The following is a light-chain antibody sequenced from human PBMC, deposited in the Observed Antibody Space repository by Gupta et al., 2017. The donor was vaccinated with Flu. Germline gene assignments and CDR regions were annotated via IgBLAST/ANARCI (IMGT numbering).Light chain of an antibody. V-gene: IGKV3-20*01. CDR3: QQFDNSPT. CDR2: VAS. CDR1: QSVNSNY. Sequence: EMGLTQSPVSRPLSPGERATLSCRASQSVNSNYLLWYQQKTGQAPRLLIHVASSRATGIPDRFSGSGSGTDFTLTISRLEPEDFAVYYCQQFDNSPTFGGGTKVEIK. J-gene: IGKJ4*01.